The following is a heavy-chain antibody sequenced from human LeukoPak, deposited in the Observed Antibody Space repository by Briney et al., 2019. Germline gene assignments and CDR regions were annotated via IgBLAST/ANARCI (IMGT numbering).Heavy chain of an antibody. J-gene: IGHJ5*02. CDR2: IYYSGST. D-gene: IGHD6-13*01. V-gene: IGHV4-59*08. Sequence: SETLSLTCTVSGGSISSYYWSWIRQPPGKGLEWIGYIYYSGSTNYNPSLKSRVTIPVDTSKNQFSLKLSSVTATDTAVYYCARHASDWYSSSHAWFDPWGQGTLVTVSS. CDR1: GGSISSYY. CDR3: ARHASDWYSSSHAWFDP.